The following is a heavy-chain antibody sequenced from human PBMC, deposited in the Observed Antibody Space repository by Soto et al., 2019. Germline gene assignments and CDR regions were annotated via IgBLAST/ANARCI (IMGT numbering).Heavy chain of an antibody. V-gene: IGHV3-21*01. D-gene: IGHD6-13*01. Sequence: PGGSLRLSCAASGFTFSSYSMNWVRQAPGKGLEWVSSISSSSSYIYYADSVKGRFTISRDNAKNSLYLQMNSLRAEDTAVYYCAREGSSWYPSAHDYYYYYGMDVWGQGTTVTVSS. CDR1: GFTFSSYS. CDR3: AREGSSWYPSAHDYYYYYGMDV. CDR2: ISSSSSYI. J-gene: IGHJ6*02.